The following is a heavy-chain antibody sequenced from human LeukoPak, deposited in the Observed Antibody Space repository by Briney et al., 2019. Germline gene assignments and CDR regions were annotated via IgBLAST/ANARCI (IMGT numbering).Heavy chain of an antibody. CDR1: GFTFSSYS. CDR2: ISSSSGYI. D-gene: IGHD2-8*01. CDR3: ARVLMVYATIGCSDY. J-gene: IGHJ4*02. V-gene: IGHV3-21*01. Sequence: SGGSLRLSCAASGFTFSSYSTNWVRQAPGKGLEWVSSISSSSGYIYYADSVKSPFTISRDNAKNSLYLQMNSLRAEDTAVYYCARVLMVYATIGCSDYWGQGTLVTVSS.